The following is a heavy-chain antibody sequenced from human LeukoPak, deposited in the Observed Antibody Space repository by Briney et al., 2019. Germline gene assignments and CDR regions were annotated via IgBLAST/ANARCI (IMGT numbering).Heavy chain of an antibody. V-gene: IGHV4-59*12. D-gene: IGHD6-6*01. CDR2: IYYTGST. CDR3: ARESGSYSSSYRFDS. J-gene: IGHJ4*02. Sequence: SETLSLTCTVSGGSISNYYWSWIRQPPGKTLEWIGYIYYTGSTNYNPSLKSRVTMSVDTSKNQFSLHLNSVTPEDTAVYYCARESGSYSSSYRFDSWGQGTLVTVSS. CDR1: GGSISNYY.